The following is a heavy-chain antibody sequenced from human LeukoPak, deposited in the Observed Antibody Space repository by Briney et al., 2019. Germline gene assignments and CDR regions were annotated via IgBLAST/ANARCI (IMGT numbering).Heavy chain of an antibody. CDR3: AALAVADSVRDY. V-gene: IGHV3-30*04. Sequence: GGSLRLSCAASGFTFSSYAMNWVRQAPGKGLEWVALISYDGSNKYYADSVKGRFTISRDNSKNTLYLQMNSLRAEDTAVYYCAALAVADSVRDYWGQGTLVTVSS. CDR1: GFTFSSYA. CDR2: ISYDGSNK. J-gene: IGHJ4*02. D-gene: IGHD6-19*01.